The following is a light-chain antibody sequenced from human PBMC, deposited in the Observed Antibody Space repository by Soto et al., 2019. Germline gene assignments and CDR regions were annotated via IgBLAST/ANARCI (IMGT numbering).Light chain of an antibody. J-gene: IGLJ2*01. V-gene: IGLV4-69*01. CDR1: SGHSSYA. CDR2: LNSDGSH. CDR3: QTWGTGTVV. Sequence: QPVLTQSPSASASLGASVKLTCTLSSGHSSYAIAWHQQQPEKGPRYLMKLNSDGSHSKGDGIPDRFSGSSSGAERYLTISSLQSEDDADYYCQTWGTGTVVFGGGTKLTVL.